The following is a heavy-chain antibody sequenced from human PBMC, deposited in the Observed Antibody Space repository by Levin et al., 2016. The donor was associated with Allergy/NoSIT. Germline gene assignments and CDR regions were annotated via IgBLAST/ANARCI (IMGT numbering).Heavy chain of an antibody. CDR1: GFTFSSYA. J-gene: IGHJ4*02. CDR2: ISDSGGDT. CDR3: AFAPRPTVSAPFDF. D-gene: IGHD4-11*01. V-gene: IGHV3-23*01. Sequence: GGSLRLSCAASGFTFSSYAMSWVRQAPGKGLEWVSGISDSGGDTFYADSVKGRFTISRDNSENTVSLQMHSLRVEDTAEYYCAFAPRPTVSAPFDFWGQGTLVTVSS.